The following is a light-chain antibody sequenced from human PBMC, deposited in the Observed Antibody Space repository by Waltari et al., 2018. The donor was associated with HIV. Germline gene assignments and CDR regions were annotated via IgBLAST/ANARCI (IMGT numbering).Light chain of an antibody. CDR2: NNR. CDR3: QSYDSSLSGVL. J-gene: IGLJ2*01. V-gene: IGLV1-40*01. Sequence: QSVLTQPPSVSGAPGQRVTISCTGCYSNIGSGYDVHWYQQLPGTAHKLLIHNNRKRPSGVPDRFSCSRSGASASLAISGLRAEDEANYYCQSYDSSLSGVLFGGGTKLTVL. CDR1: YSNIGSGYD.